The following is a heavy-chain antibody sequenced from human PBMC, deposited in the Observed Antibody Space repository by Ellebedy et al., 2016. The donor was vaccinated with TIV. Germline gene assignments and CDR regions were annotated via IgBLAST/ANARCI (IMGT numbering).Heavy chain of an antibody. D-gene: IGHD2-15*01. J-gene: IGHJ4*02. CDR1: GFIFSSYS. CDR3: ARDEGGGPIVGYFDY. CDR2: IRSSGTTI. Sequence: PGGSLRLSCAASGFIFSSYSMNWVRQAPGKGLEWFAPIRSSGTTIYYAYSVRGRFTISRDNAKKSLYLEMNSLRAEDTAVYYCARDEGGGPIVGYFDYWGQGILVTVSS. V-gene: IGHV3-48*04.